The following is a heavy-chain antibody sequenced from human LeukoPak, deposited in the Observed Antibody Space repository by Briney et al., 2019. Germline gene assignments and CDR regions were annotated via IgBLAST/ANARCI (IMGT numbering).Heavy chain of an antibody. CDR3: ARVGYSYGSYYFDY. CDR1: GFXFTIYW. D-gene: IGHD5-18*01. Sequence: PGGSLRLSCGASGFXFTIYWIHWVRHAPGKGQVWISRINSDAGSTTYADSVKGRFTISRDTVRNTLYLQMNSLRAEDTAVYYCARVGYSYGSYYFDYWGQGTLVTVSS. V-gene: IGHV3-74*01. CDR2: INSDAGST. J-gene: IGHJ4*02.